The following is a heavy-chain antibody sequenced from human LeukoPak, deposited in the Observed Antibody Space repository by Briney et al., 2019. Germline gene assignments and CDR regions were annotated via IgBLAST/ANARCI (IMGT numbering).Heavy chain of an antibody. CDR3: ATSGTRGVINGH. V-gene: IGHV3-7*03. CDR1: GFTFSSHW. Sequence: GGSLRLSCAASGFTFSSHWMTWVRQAPGKGLEWVANIKRDGSEKHYVDSVKGRFTISRDNAKKSLYLQMNSLRVEDTAVYYCATSGTRGVINGHWGQGTLVTVSS. CDR2: IKRDGSEK. J-gene: IGHJ4*02. D-gene: IGHD3-10*01.